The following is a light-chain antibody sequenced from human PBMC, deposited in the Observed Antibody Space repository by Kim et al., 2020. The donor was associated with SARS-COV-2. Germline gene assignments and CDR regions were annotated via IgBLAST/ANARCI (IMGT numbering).Light chain of an antibody. CDR2: GAS. Sequence: EIVMTQSPATLSVSPGEGVTLSCRASQTISSNLGWYQQKPGQAPRLLIYGASTRATGVPARFSGSGSGTEFTLTISSLQSEDFAVYCCQQYKDWPWTFGQGTKVEIK. CDR1: QTISSN. V-gene: IGKV3-15*01. CDR3: QQYKDWPWT. J-gene: IGKJ1*01.